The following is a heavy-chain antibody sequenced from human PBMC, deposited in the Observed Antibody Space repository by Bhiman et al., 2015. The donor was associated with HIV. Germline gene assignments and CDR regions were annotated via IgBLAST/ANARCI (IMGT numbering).Heavy chain of an antibody. CDR3: ARGAPDGYTFVNY. CDR2: IQHDGSER. D-gene: IGHD5-24*01. J-gene: IGHJ4*02. Sequence: EHLVESGGAMVQPGGSLRLSCAAYGFPFSDYWMNWVRQAPGKGLEWVANIQHDGSERFYLDSVKGRFTISRDNARNLLFLQMNSLRVEDTAVYYCARGAPDGYTFVNYWGQGTLVTVSS. V-gene: IGHV3-7*05. CDR1: GFPFSDYW.